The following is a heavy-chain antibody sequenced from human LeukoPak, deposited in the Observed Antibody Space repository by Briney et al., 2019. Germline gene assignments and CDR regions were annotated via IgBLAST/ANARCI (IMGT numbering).Heavy chain of an antibody. J-gene: IGHJ4*02. D-gene: IGHD5-12*01. Sequence: GGSLRLSCAASGFTFSNAWMSWVRQAPGKGLEWVGRIKSKIDGGTPDYAAPVKGRFTISRDDSKNTQYLQMNSLKTEDTAVYYCTTWNYWGQGTLVTVSS. CDR2: IKSKIDGGTP. V-gene: IGHV3-15*01. CDR3: TTWNY. CDR1: GFTFSNAW.